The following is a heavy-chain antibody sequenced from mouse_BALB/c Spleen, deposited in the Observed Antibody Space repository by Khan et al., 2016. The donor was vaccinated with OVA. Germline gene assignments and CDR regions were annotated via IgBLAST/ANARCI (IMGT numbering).Heavy chain of an antibody. D-gene: IGHD1-1*01. CDR2: ISSGGDNI. V-gene: IGHV5-9-3*01. CDR3: GRHNYGPFAY. CDR1: GFTFSTYA. J-gene: IGHJ3*01. Sequence: EVELVESGGDLVKPGGSLKLSCSASGFTFSTYAMSWVRQTPEKRLEWVATISSGGDNIFYPDSVKGRFTISRDSAKNTLFLHMSSLGSEDTAIYYGGRHNYGPFAYWGQGTLVTVSA.